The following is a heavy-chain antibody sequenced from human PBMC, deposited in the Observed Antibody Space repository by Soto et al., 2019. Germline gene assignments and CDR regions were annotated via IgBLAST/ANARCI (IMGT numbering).Heavy chain of an antibody. CDR1: GGTFSSYA. J-gene: IGHJ6*02. CDR2: IIPIFGTA. D-gene: IGHD3-22*01. V-gene: IGHV1-69*12. Sequence: QVQLVQSGAEVKKPGSSVKVSCKASGGTFSSYAISWVRQAPGQGLEWMGGIIPIFGTANYAQKFQGRVTITADESTSTGYMELSSLRSEDTAVYYCARDYYDSSGYLYYYGMDVWGQGTTVTVSS. CDR3: ARDYYDSSGYLYYYGMDV.